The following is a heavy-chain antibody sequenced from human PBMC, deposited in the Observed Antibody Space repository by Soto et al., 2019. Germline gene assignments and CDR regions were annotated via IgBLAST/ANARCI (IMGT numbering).Heavy chain of an antibody. CDR2: INPSGGST. Sequence: ASVKVSCKASGYTFTSYYMHWVRQAPGQGLEWMGIINPSGGSTSYAQKFQGRVTMTRDTSTSTVYMELSSPRSEDTAVYYCARDRRAVAGINYYYGMDVWGQGTTVTVSS. J-gene: IGHJ6*02. CDR3: ARDRRAVAGINYYYGMDV. CDR1: GYTFTSYY. D-gene: IGHD6-19*01. V-gene: IGHV1-46*01.